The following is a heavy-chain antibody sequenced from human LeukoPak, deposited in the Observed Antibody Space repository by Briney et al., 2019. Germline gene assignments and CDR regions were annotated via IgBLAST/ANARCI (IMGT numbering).Heavy chain of an antibody. J-gene: IGHJ3*02. V-gene: IGHV3-21*01. Sequence: GGSLRLSCAASGFTFSSYSMNWVRQAPGKGLEWVSSISSSSSYIYYADSVKGRFTISRDNAKNSLYLQMNSLRAEDTAVYYCARDRIMIFGVVKDAFDIWGQGTMVTVSS. CDR2: ISSSSSYI. D-gene: IGHD3-3*01. CDR1: GFTFSSYS. CDR3: ARDRIMIFGVVKDAFDI.